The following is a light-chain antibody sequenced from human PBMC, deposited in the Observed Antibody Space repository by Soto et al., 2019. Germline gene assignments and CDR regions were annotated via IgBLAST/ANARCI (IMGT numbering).Light chain of an antibody. V-gene: IGKV3-20*01. CDR2: GAS. Sequence: EIVLTQSPGTLSLSPGERATLSCRTSQSVSSSYLAWYQQKPGQALRLLIYGASTRATGIPDRFSGGGSGTDFTLTISRLEPEDFAVYYCQQYGTSFWTFGQGTKV. CDR1: QSVSSSY. CDR3: QQYGTSFWT. J-gene: IGKJ1*01.